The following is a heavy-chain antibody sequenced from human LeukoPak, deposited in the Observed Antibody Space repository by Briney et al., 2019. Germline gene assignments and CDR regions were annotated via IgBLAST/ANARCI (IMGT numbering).Heavy chain of an antibody. J-gene: IGHJ4*02. CDR3: EQKTAYDILTGGFDY. Sequence: ASVKVCCKASGYTFTGYYMHGSRQAPGQDLEWMGWINPNSGGANYAQKFQCGVTMTRDTFISTAYMELSRLRSDDTAVFYCEQKTAYDILTGGFDYWGQGTLVTVSS. CDR2: INPNSGGA. CDR1: GYTFTGYY. V-gene: IGHV1-2*02. D-gene: IGHD3-9*01.